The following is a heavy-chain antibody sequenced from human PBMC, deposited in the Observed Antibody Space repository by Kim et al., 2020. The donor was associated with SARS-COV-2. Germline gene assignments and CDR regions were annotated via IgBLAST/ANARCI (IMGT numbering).Heavy chain of an antibody. Sequence: GGSLRLSCAASGFTFSSYEMNWVRQAPGKGLEWVSYISSSGSTIYYADSVKGRFTISRDNAKNSLYLQMNSLRAEDTAVYYCARAEDDYGGNSGAWFDPWGQGTLVTVSS. J-gene: IGHJ5*02. D-gene: IGHD4-17*01. CDR3: ARAEDDYGGNSGAWFDP. CDR2: ISSSGSTI. CDR1: GFTFSSYE. V-gene: IGHV3-48*03.